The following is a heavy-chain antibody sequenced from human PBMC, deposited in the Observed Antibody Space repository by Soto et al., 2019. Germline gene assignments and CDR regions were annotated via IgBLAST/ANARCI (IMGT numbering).Heavy chain of an antibody. D-gene: IGHD6-19*01. CDR2: ISAYNGNT. Sequence: QVQLVQSGAEVKKPGASVKVSCKASGYTFTSYGISWVRQAPGQGLEWMGWISAYNGNTNYAQKLQGRVTMTTDTTTSNAYLERRSLTCYEAALYFCATGRSSGHVGYWCQRTLVTVSA. J-gene: IGHJ4*02. CDR3: ATGRSSGHVGY. CDR1: GYTFTSYG. V-gene: IGHV1-18*01.